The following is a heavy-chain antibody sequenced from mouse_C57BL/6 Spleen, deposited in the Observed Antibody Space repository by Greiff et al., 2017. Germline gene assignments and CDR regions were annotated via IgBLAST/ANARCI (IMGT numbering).Heavy chain of an antibody. V-gene: IGHV1-82*01. CDR3: ARSEYFDY. Sequence: QVHVKQSGPELVKPGASVKISCKASGYAFSSSWMNWVKQRPGKGLEWIGRIYPGDGDTNYNGKFKGKATLTADKSSSTAYMQLSSLTSEDSAVYFCARSEYFDYWGQGTTLTVSS. CDR2: IYPGDGDT. CDR1: GYAFSSSW. J-gene: IGHJ2*01.